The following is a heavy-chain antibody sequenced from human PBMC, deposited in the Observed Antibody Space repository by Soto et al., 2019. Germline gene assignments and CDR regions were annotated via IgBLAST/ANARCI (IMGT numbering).Heavy chain of an antibody. J-gene: IGHJ6*02. CDR3: ARDIVVVPAAKERGYYYYYYGMDV. D-gene: IGHD2-2*01. Sequence: PGGSLRLSCEASGFTFSSYSMNWVRQAPGKGLEWVSYISSSSSTIYYADSVKGRFTISRDNAKNSLYLQMNSLRDEDTAVYYCARDIVVVPAAKERGYYYYYYGMDVWGQGTTVTVSS. CDR2: ISSSSSTI. CDR1: GFTFSSYS. V-gene: IGHV3-48*02.